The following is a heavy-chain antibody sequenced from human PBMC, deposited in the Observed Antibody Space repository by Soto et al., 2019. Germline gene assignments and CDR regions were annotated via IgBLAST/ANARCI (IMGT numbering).Heavy chain of an antibody. D-gene: IGHD3-22*01. V-gene: IGHV3-30-3*01. CDR3: AREETTDSYNSSGYGDAFDI. J-gene: IGHJ3*02. Sequence: QVQLVESGGGVVQPGRSLRLSCAASGFTFSSYAMHWVRQAPGKGLEWVAVISYDGSNKYYADSVKGRFTISRDNSKNTLYLQMNSLRAEDPAVYYCAREETTDSYNSSGYGDAFDIWGQGTMVTLSS. CDR2: ISYDGSNK. CDR1: GFTFSSYA.